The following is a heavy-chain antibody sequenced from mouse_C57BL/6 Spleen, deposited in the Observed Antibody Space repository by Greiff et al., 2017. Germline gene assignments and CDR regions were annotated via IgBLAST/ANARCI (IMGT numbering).Heavy chain of an antibody. D-gene: IGHD3-3*01. CDR1: GFTFSSYA. J-gene: IGHJ2*01. CDR3: ARRAGTNYFDY. V-gene: IGHV5-4*03. Sequence: DVMLVESGGGLVKPGGSLKLSCAASGFTFSSYAMSWVRQTPEKRLEWVATISDGGSYTYYPDNVKGRFTISRDNAKNNLYLQMSHLKSEDTAMYYCARRAGTNYFDYWGQGTTLTVSS. CDR2: ISDGGSYT.